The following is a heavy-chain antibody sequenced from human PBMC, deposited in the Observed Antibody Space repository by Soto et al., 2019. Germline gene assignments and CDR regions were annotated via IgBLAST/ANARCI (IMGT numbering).Heavy chain of an antibody. D-gene: IGHD2-8*02. V-gene: IGHV4-31*03. CDR2: IYYSGST. J-gene: IGHJ4*02. CDR3: ARDKITGLFDY. Sequence: SETLSLTCTVSGGSISSGGYYWSWIRQHPGKGLEWIGYIYYSGSTHYNPSLKSRVTISVDTSKNQFSLKLTSVTAADTAVYYCARDKITGLFDYWGKGTLVTVSS. CDR1: GGSISSGGYY.